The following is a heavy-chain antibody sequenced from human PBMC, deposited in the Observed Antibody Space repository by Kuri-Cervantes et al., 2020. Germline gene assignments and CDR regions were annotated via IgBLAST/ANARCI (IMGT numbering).Heavy chain of an antibody. V-gene: IGHV1-18*01. CDR3: ARGVYYDSSPRFSYYYYMDV. CDR1: GYTFTSYG. D-gene: IGHD3-22*01. J-gene: IGHJ6*03. CDR2: ISAYNGDT. Sequence: ASVKVSCKASGYTFTSYGISWVRQAPGQGLEWMGWISAYNGDTNYAQKLQGRVTMTRDTSTSTVYMELSSLRSEDTAVYYCARGVYYDSSPRFSYYYYMDVWGKGTTVTVSS.